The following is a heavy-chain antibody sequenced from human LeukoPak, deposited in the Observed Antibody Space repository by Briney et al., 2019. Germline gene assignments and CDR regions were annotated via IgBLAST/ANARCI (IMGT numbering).Heavy chain of an antibody. CDR3: ARDYYVWGSYRYNYFDY. V-gene: IGHV4-4*07. Sequence: SETLSLTCTVSGGSISSYYWSWIRQPAGKGLEWIGRIYTSGSTNYNPPLKSRVTMSVDTSKNQFSLKLSSVTAADTAVYYCARDYYVWGSYRYNYFDYWGQGTLVTVSS. J-gene: IGHJ4*02. D-gene: IGHD3-16*02. CDR1: GGSISSYY. CDR2: IYTSGST.